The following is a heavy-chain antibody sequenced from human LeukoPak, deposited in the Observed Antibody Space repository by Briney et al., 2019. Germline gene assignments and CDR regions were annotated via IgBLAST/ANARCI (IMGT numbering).Heavy chain of an antibody. J-gene: IGHJ6*04. V-gene: IGHV3-30*04. D-gene: IGHD3-10*01. Sequence: GRSLRLSCAVSGFTFSSYAMHWVRQAPGKGLEWVAVISYDGSNKYYADSVKGRFTISRDNSKNTLYLQMNSLRAEDTAVYYCARDQSGYDYGMDVWGKGTTVTVSS. CDR2: ISYDGSNK. CDR3: ARDQSGYDYGMDV. CDR1: GFTFSSYA.